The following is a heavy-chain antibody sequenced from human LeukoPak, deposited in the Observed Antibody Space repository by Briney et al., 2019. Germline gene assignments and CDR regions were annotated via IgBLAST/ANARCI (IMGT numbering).Heavy chain of an antibody. V-gene: IGHV3-9*01. J-gene: IGHJ4*02. CDR2: ISWNSGSI. D-gene: IGHD6-19*01. Sequence: PGGSLRLSCAASGFTFDDYAMHWVRQAPGKGLEWVSGISWNSGSIGYADSVKGRFTISSDNAKNSLYLQMNSLRAEDTALYYRAKGRGGWYLDYWGQGTLVTVSS. CDR3: AKGRGGWYLDY. CDR1: GFTFDDYA.